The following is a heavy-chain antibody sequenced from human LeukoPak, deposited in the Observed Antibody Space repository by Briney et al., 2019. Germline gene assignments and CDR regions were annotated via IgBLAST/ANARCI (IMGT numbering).Heavy chain of an antibody. CDR3: ARDEASMDSSSWYLGYYYYYMDV. CDR2: ISSSSSYI. CDR1: GFTFSSYS. D-gene: IGHD6-13*01. J-gene: IGHJ6*03. V-gene: IGHV3-21*01. Sequence: GGSLRLSCAASGFTFSSYSINWVRQAPGKGLEWVSSISSSSSYIYYADSVKGRFTISRDNAKNSLYLQMNSLRAEDTAVYYCARDEASMDSSSWYLGYYYYYMDVWGKGTTVTVSS.